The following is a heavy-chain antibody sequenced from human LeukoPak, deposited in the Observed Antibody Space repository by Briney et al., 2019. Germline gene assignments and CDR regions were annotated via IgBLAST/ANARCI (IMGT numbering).Heavy chain of an antibody. CDR1: GFNFNSNA. CDR2: ITAPGDAT. Sequence: GGSLRLSCATSGFNFNSNAMIWVRQAPGKGLECVSAITAPGDATYYADSVKGRFSISRDNSKNTLYLQMNSLRAEDTAVYYCAKVAYSGYVVPDYWGQGTLVTVSS. D-gene: IGHD5-12*01. V-gene: IGHV3-23*01. CDR3: AKVAYSGYVVPDY. J-gene: IGHJ4*02.